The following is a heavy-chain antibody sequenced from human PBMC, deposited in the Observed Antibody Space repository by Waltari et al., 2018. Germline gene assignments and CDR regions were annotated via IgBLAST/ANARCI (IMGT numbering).Heavy chain of an antibody. J-gene: IGHJ3*02. Sequence: EVQLVETGGGLIQPGGSLRLSCAASGFTVSSNYMRWVRQAPGKGLEWVSVIYSGGSTYYADSVKGRFTISRDNSKNTLYLQMNSLRAEDTAVYYCARDCSSTSCDDAFDIWGQGTMVTVSS. CDR3: ARDCSSTSCDDAFDI. CDR1: GFTVSSNY. V-gene: IGHV3-53*02. CDR2: IYSGGST. D-gene: IGHD2-2*01.